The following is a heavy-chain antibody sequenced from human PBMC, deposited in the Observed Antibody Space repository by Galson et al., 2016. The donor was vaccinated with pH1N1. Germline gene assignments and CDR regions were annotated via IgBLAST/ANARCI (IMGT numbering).Heavy chain of an antibody. J-gene: IGHJ6*02. CDR1: GGSINSNGNY. V-gene: IGHV4-31*03. D-gene: IGHD1-26*01. Sequence: TLSLTCTVSGGSINSNGNYWSWIRQLPGKGLEWIGYIHNSGTTSYNPSLKSRVTISVDTSKNQFSLKLRSVTAADTAVFYCAREELVVGEGRDSGLDACGQGTTVTVTS. CDR2: IHNSGTT. CDR3: AREELVVGEGRDSGLDA.